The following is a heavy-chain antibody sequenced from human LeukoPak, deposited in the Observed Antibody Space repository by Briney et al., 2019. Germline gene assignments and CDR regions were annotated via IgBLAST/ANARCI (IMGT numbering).Heavy chain of an antibody. D-gene: IGHD6-13*01. Sequence: SETLSLTCSVSGGSISSYYWTWLRQPPGKGLEWIGYIYYSVSTNYNPSLKSRVTISVDTSKNQFSLKLSSVTAADTAVYYCARGGLSTFSWYYFDYWGQGTLVTVSS. CDR1: GGSISSYY. CDR3: ARGGLSTFSWYYFDY. V-gene: IGHV4-59*01. J-gene: IGHJ4*02. CDR2: IYYSVST.